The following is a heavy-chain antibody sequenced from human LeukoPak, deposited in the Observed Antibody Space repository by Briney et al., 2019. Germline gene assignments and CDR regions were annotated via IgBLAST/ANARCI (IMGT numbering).Heavy chain of an antibody. CDR1: GGSISSYY. D-gene: IGHD3-16*01. Sequence: SETLSLTCTVSGGSISSYYWSWIRQPPGKGLEWIAHMYYSGSSNYNPSLKSRVTMSVDTSKNQFSLKLRSVTAADTAVYYCARVGDYALKDWGQGTLVTVSS. CDR3: ARVGDYALKD. V-gene: IGHV4-59*12. CDR2: MYYSGSS. J-gene: IGHJ4*02.